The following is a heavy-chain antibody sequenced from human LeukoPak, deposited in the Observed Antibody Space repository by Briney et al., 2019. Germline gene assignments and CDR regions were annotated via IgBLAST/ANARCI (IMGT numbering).Heavy chain of an antibody. Sequence: GGSLRLSCAASGFTFSDYYMSWIRQAPRKGLEWVSYISSSGSTIYYADSVKGRFTISRDNAKNSLYLQMNSLGAEDTAVYYCARGDCSSATCYTKDAFDVWGQGTMVTVSS. D-gene: IGHD2-2*02. V-gene: IGHV3-11*04. CDR2: ISSSGSTI. CDR1: GFTFSDYY. CDR3: ARGDCSSATCYTKDAFDV. J-gene: IGHJ3*01.